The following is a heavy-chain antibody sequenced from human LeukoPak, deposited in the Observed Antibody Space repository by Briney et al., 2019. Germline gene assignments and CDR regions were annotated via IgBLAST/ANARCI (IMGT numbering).Heavy chain of an antibody. V-gene: IGHV3-23*01. CDR3: AKFLARRIAAAGSEFDY. CDR2: ISGSGGST. J-gene: IGHJ4*02. Sequence: GGSLRLSCAASGFTFSSYAMSWVRQAPGMGLEWVSAISGSGGSTYYADSVKGRFTISRDNSKNTLYLQMNSLRAEDTAVYYCAKFLARRIAAAGSEFDYWGQGTLVTVSS. CDR1: GFTFSSYA. D-gene: IGHD6-13*01.